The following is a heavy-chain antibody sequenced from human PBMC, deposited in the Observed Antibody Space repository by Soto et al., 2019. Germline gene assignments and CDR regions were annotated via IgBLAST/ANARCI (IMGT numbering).Heavy chain of an antibody. Sequence: AVKVSCKASGGTIRNYAISWVRQALGQGLEWMGGMIPMFETEKYLQRFQGSVTITADESTTTAHMALSSLSTEYTAVNYCARGWDYQCCMDFWGQGPTGTVFS. J-gene: IGHJ6*02. V-gene: IGHV1-69*13. CDR1: GGTIRNYA. D-gene: IGHD1-7*01. CDR2: MIPMFETE. CDR3: ARGWDYQCCMDF.